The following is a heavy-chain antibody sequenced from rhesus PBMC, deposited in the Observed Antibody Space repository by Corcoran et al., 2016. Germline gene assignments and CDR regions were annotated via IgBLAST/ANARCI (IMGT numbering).Heavy chain of an antibody. V-gene: IGHV4-106*01. CDR2: IDGSGGGT. D-gene: IGHD5-36*01. Sequence: QVQLQESGPGLVKPSETLSLTCAVFGGSISDDYYWSWIGQIPGKGLERIGYIDGSGGGTNYHPSLKNRVTISIDTSKNQFSLKLRSVTAADTAVYYCARDRGYTYGDFDYWGQGVLVTVSS. CDR1: GGSISDDYY. CDR3: ARDRGYTYGDFDY. J-gene: IGHJ4*01.